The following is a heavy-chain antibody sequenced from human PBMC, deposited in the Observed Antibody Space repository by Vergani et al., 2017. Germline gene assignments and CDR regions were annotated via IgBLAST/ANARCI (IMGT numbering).Heavy chain of an antibody. CDR1: GFGVSTHT. D-gene: IGHD6-13*01. CDR3: AKDVSSSERYLDF. V-gene: IGHV3-23*01. CDR2: ISNTGHGT. J-gene: IGHJ4*02. Sequence: EVQLLESGGGLVQPGGSLRLSCAASGFGVSTHTMTWVRQAPGKGLEWVTFISNTGHGTLYADAVKGRFTVSRDNSKNTVYLQMNSLRVEDTAIYYCAKDVSSSERYLDFWGQGTLVTVSA.